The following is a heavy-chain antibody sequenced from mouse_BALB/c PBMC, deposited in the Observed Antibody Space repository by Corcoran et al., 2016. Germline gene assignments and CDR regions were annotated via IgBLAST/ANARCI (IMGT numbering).Heavy chain of an antibody. CDR3: ARGGYGTFYFDY. CDR1: GYAFTNYL. CDR2: INPGSGGT. J-gene: IGHJ2*01. D-gene: IGHD1-1*01. Sequence: QVQLQQSGAELVRPGTSVKVSCKASGYAFTNYLIEWVKQRPGQGLEWIGVINPGSGGTNYNEKFKGKATLTADKSSSTAYMQLSSLTSDVSAVYFCARGGYGTFYFDYWGQGTTLTVSS. V-gene: IGHV1-54*01.